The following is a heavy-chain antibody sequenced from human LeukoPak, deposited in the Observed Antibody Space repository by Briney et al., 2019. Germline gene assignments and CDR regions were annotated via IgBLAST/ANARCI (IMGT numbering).Heavy chain of an antibody. J-gene: IGHJ6*02. CDR2: ISSSGSTI. CDR1: GCTFSSYE. V-gene: IGHV3-48*03. D-gene: IGHD6-19*01. Sequence: GGSLRLSCAASGCTFSSYEMNWVRQAPGKGLEWVSDISSSGSTIYYADSVKGRFTISRDNAKNSLYLQMNSLRAEDTAVYYCARDRAIAVAGGDYGMDVWGQGTTVTVSS. CDR3: ARDRAIAVAGGDYGMDV.